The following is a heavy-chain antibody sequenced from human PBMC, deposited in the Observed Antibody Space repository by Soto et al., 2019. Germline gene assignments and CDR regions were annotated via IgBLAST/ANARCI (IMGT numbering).Heavy chain of an antibody. D-gene: IGHD3-10*01. Sequence: GGSLRLSCAASGFTFSSYSMNWVRQAPGKGLEWVSYISSSSSTIYYADSVKGRFTISRDNAKNSLYLQMNSLRAEDTAVYYCARTGFGELLSYYYYMDVWGKGTTVTVSS. V-gene: IGHV3-48*01. CDR1: GFTFSSYS. CDR3: ARTGFGELLSYYYYMDV. J-gene: IGHJ6*03. CDR2: ISSSSSTI.